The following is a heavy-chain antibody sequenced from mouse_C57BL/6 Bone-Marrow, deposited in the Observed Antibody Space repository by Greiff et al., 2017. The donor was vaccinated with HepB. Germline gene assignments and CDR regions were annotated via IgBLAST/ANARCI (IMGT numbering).Heavy chain of an antibody. CDR3: ARGEITTVVATTDFDY. CDR1: GYSFTGYY. J-gene: IGHJ2*01. Sequence: EVQLQQSGPELVKPGASVKISCKASGYSFTGYYMNWVKQSPEKSLEWIGEINPSTGGTTYNQKFKAKATLTVDKSSSTAYMQLKSLTSEDSAVYYCARGEITTVVATTDFDYWGQGTTLTVSS. V-gene: IGHV1-42*01. CDR2: INPSTGGT. D-gene: IGHD1-1*01.